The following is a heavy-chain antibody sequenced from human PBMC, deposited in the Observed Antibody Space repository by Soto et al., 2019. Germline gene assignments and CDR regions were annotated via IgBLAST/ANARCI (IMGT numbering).Heavy chain of an antibody. J-gene: IGHJ6*02. CDR2: IWYDGSNK. D-gene: IGHD3-9*01. CDR3: AREIFSFPSQKPYGMDV. CDR1: GFTFSSYG. V-gene: IGHV3-33*01. Sequence: GGSLRLSCAASGFTFSSYGMHWVRQATGKGLEWVAVIWYDGSNKYYADSVKGRFTISRDNSKNTLYLQMNSLRAEDTAVYYCAREIFSFPSQKPYGMDVWGQGTTVTVSS.